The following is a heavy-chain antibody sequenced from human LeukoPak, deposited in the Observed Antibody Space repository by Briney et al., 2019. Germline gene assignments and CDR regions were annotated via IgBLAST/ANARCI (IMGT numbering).Heavy chain of an antibody. CDR3: ARHGPDTAMVTDAFDI. CDR2: IYYSGST. CDR1: GGSISSYY. D-gene: IGHD5-18*01. Sequence: PSETLSLTCTVSGGSISSYYWSWIRQPPGKGLEWIGYIYYSGSTNYNPSPKSRVTISVDTSKNQFSLKLSSVTAADTAVYYCARHGPDTAMVTDAFDIWGQGTMVTVSS. V-gene: IGHV4-59*08. J-gene: IGHJ3*02.